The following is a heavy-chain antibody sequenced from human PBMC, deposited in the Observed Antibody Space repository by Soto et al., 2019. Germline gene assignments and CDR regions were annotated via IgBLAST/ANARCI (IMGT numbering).Heavy chain of an antibody. CDR3: ARGYCSSTICYIWDNWFDP. Sequence: SETLSLTCTVSGGSISSSTYYWGWMRQPPGKGLEWIASFFIGGNTYYNPSLKSRVTISVDTSKNQFSLKLSSVTAADTAVYYCARGYCSSTICYIWDNWFDPWGQGTLVT. CDR1: GGSISSSTYY. V-gene: IGHV4-39*07. CDR2: FFIGGNT. J-gene: IGHJ5*02. D-gene: IGHD2-2*02.